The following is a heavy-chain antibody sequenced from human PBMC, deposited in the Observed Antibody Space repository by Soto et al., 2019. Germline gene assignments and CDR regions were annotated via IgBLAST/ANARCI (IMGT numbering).Heavy chain of an antibody. D-gene: IGHD5-18*01. Sequence: ASVKVSCKVSGYTLTELSMHWVRQAPGKGLEWMGGFDPEDGETIYAQKFQGRVTMTEDTSTDTAYMELSSLRSEDTAVYYCATEAYSRGPRAHFDYRGQGTLVTVSS. CDR2: FDPEDGET. CDR3: ATEAYSRGPRAHFDY. J-gene: IGHJ4*02. V-gene: IGHV1-24*01. CDR1: GYTLTELS.